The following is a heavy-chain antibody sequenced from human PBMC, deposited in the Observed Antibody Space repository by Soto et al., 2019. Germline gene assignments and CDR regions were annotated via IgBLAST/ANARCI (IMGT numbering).Heavy chain of an antibody. CDR2: IIPIFGTA. D-gene: IGHD3-9*01. V-gene: IGHV1-69*06. J-gene: IGHJ4*02. Sequence: SVKVSCKASGGTFSSYAISWVRQAPGQGLEWMGGIIPIFGTANYAQKFQGRVTITADKSTSTAYMELSSLRSEDTAVYYCARRAVGYFDWSVFDYWGQGTLVTVSS. CDR1: GGTFSSYA. CDR3: ARRAVGYFDWSVFDY.